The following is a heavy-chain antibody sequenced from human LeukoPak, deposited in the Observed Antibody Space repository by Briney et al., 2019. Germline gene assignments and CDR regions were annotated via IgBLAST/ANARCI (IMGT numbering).Heavy chain of an antibody. D-gene: IGHD5-18*01. CDR3: ARVDTAMAEDSVLFDY. CDR2: IYDSGST. V-gene: IGHV4-59*12. CDR1: GDSISTNY. J-gene: IGHJ4*02. Sequence: DPSETLSLTCTVSGDSISTNYWNWIRQPPGKGLEWIGFIYDSGSTTYNPSLKSRVTISVDTSKNQFSLKLSSVTAADTAVYYCARVDTAMAEDSVLFDYWGQGTLVTVSS.